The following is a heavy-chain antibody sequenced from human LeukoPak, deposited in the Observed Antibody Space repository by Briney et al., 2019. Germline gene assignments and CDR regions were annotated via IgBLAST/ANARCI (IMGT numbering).Heavy chain of an antibody. CDR3: ARRGSSSWYFDY. Sequence: GEPLNTSWKGSGYSFTSYWIGWVPQLPGRGLEWLGVFYPGDSDTRYSPSFQGQVTISADKSINIAYLQWNSLKASDTAMYYCARRGSSSWYFDYWGQGTLVTVSS. J-gene: IGHJ4*02. V-gene: IGHV5-51*01. CDR1: GYSFTSYW. CDR2: FYPGDSDT. D-gene: IGHD6-13*01.